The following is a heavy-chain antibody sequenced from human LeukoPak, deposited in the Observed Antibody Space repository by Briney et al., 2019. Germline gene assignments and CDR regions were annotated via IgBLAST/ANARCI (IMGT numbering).Heavy chain of an antibody. D-gene: IGHD2-2*01. CDR3: ARDSSSVPEY. CDR2: IKYDGSYT. J-gene: IGHJ4*02. Sequence: GGSLRLSCAASGFILSDHWMYWVRQGPGKGLVWLSRIKYDGSYTSYADSVKGRFTVSRDNAKNTLYLQMNSLRAEDTAVYYCARDSSSVPEYWGQGTPLTVSS. V-gene: IGHV3-74*01. CDR1: GFILSDHW.